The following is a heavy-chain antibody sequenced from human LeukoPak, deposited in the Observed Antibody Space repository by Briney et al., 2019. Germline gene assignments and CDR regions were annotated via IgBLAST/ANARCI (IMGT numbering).Heavy chain of an antibody. Sequence: PGGSLRLSCTASGFTFSTYWIRWVRQAPGKGLVWVSRISSDGVNINYADSVKGRFTISRDDAKNTVYLQMNSLSADDTAVYYCARVVSSANRAFDIWGQGTVVTVSS. CDR3: ARVVSSANRAFDI. CDR1: GFTFSTYW. CDR2: ISSDGVNI. D-gene: IGHD4/OR15-4a*01. J-gene: IGHJ3*02. V-gene: IGHV3-74*01.